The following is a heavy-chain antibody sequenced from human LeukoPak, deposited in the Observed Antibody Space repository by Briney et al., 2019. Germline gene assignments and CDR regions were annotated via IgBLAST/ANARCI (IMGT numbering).Heavy chain of an antibody. D-gene: IGHD1-26*01. CDR2: IYSGGST. Sequence: GGSLRLSCAASGFTVSSNYMSWVRQAPGKGLEWVSVIYSGGSTYYADSVKGRFTISRDNSKNTLYLQMNSLRAEDTAVYYCARDPLGVGASWMQDAFDIWGQGTMVTVSS. J-gene: IGHJ3*02. V-gene: IGHV3-53*01. CDR3: ARDPLGVGASWMQDAFDI. CDR1: GFTVSSNY.